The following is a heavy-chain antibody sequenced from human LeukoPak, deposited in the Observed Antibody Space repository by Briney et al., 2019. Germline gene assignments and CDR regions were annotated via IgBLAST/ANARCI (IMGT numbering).Heavy chain of an antibody. CDR3: ARGQMGLPTLY. CDR1: GYTFTGYY. J-gene: IGHJ4*02. CDR2: INAGNGNT. Sequence: ASVKVSCKASGYTFTGYYMHWVRQAPGQRLEWMGWINAGNGNTKYSQKFQGRVTITRDTSASTAYMELSSLRSEDTAVYYCARGQMGLPTLYWGQGTLVTVSS. D-gene: IGHD2-21*02. V-gene: IGHV1-3*01.